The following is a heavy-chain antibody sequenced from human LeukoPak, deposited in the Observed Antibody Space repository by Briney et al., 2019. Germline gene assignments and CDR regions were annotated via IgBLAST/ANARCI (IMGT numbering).Heavy chain of an antibody. Sequence: PSGTLSLTCTVSGGSITSYYWSWIRQPAGKGLEWIGRIYSSGSTNHNPSLKSRVTMSIDTSKNQFSLTLSSVTAADTAVYYCARGLRSLDYWGQGTLVTVSS. CDR2: IYSSGST. D-gene: IGHD5-12*01. J-gene: IGHJ4*02. V-gene: IGHV4-4*07. CDR1: GGSITSYY. CDR3: ARGLRSLDY.